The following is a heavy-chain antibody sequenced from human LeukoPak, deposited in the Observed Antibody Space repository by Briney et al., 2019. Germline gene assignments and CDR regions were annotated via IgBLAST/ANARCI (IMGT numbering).Heavy chain of an antibody. D-gene: IGHD5-24*01. CDR2: ISGSGGST. J-gene: IGHJ4*02. CDR1: GFTFSNAW. V-gene: IGHV3-23*01. Sequence: GGSLRLSCAASGFTFSNAWMSWARQAPGKGLEWVSAISGSGGSTYYADSVKGRFTIPRDNSKNSLYLQMNSLRAEDTAVYYCARVTWGDGYNYFDYWGQGTLVTVSS. CDR3: ARVTWGDGYNYFDY.